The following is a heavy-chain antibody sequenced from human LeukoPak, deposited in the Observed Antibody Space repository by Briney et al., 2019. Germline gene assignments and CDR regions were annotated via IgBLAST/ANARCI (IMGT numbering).Heavy chain of an antibody. CDR3: ARDEGLKVATVTLQK. J-gene: IGHJ4*02. CDR1: GFTFNTYS. D-gene: IGHD4-11*01. Sequence: GGSLRLSCAASGFTFNTYSMNWVRQAPGKGLEWVSSISSSSTYIFYADSVKGRFTISRDNAKNSLYLQMNSLRPEDTAVYYCARDEGLKVATVTLQKWGQGTLVTVSS. V-gene: IGHV3-21*06. CDR2: ISSSSTYI.